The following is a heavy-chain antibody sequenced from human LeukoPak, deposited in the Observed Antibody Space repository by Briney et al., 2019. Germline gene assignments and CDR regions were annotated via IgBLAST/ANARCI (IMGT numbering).Heavy chain of an antibody. V-gene: IGHV4-59*01. D-gene: IGHD5-12*01. J-gene: IGHJ3*02. Sequence: SETLSLTCTVSGGSISSYYWSWIRQPRGKGVEWVGYIYYSGSTNYNPSLKSRVTISVDTSKNQFSLKLSSVTAADTAVYYCAREVAKDAFDIWGQGTMVTVSS. CDR2: IYYSGST. CDR1: GGSISSYY. CDR3: AREVAKDAFDI.